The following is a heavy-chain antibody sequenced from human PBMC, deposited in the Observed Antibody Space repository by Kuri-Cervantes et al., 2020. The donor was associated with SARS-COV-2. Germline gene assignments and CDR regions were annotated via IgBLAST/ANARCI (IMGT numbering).Heavy chain of an antibody. CDR2: FDPEDGET. J-gene: IGHJ4*02. V-gene: IGHV1-24*01. D-gene: IGHD3-16*01. CDR1: GGTFSSYA. CDR3: ATMDAYVWGTYYYFDY. Sequence: ASVKVSCKASGGTFSSYAISWVRQAPGQGLEWMGGFDPEDGETIYAQKFQGRVTMTQDTSTDTAYMELSSLRSEDTAVYYCATMDAYVWGTYYYFDYWGQGTLVTVSS.